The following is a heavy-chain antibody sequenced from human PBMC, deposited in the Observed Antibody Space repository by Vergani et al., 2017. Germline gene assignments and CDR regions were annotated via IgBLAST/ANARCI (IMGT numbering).Heavy chain of an antibody. J-gene: IGHJ3*01. CDR3: ARRSGGYYSGGKVHPLRTAFDV. V-gene: IGHV4-61*02. D-gene: IGHD2-15*01. CDR2: ISASGNA. CDR1: GGSISAGYYF. Sequence: QVQLQASGPGRVKPSQTLSLTCTMSGGSISAGYYFWSWIRQPPGKGLEGLGHISASGNASHSPSLKTRVSMSVDTSKNQFSLTVTSVTAADTAIYFCARRSGGYYSGGKVHPLRTAFDVWGHGTVVTVSS.